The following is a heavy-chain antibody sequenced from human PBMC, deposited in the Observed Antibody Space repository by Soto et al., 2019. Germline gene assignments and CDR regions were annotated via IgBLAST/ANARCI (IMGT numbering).Heavy chain of an antibody. CDR1: GFTFSSYW. J-gene: IGHJ4*02. Sequence: GGSLRLSCAASGFTFSSYWMSWVRQAPGKGLEWVANIKHDGSEKNYVDSVKGRFTISRDNTKDSLYLQMNSLRAEDTAVYYCARDFVYCTGGSCSSSWGQGTLVTVSS. V-gene: IGHV3-7*01. CDR3: ARDFVYCTGGSCSSS. D-gene: IGHD2-15*01. CDR2: IKHDGSEK.